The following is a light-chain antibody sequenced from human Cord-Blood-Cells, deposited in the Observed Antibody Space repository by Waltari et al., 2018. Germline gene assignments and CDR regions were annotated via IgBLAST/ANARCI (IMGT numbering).Light chain of an antibody. CDR2: GVS. CDR1: SSDVGSYNL. J-gene: IGLJ1*01. V-gene: IGLV2-23*02. Sequence: QSALTQSASVSGSPGQSITISCTGTSSDVGSYNLVSWYQQHPGKAPKLMIYGVSKRPSGVSNRFSGSKSGNTASLTISGLQAEDEADYYCCSYAGSSTYVFGTGTKVTVL. CDR3: CSYAGSSTYV.